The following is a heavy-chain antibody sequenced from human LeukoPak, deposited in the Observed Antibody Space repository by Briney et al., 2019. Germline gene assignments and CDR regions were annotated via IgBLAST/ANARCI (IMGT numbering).Heavy chain of an antibody. Sequence: SETLSLTCTVSGGSISSSSYYWGWIRQPPGKGLEWIGNIYYSGSTYYNPSLKSRVTISVDTSKNQFSLNLSSVTAADTAVYYCASDIRGSGYFDYWGQGTLVTVSS. CDR1: GGSISSSSYY. V-gene: IGHV4-39*07. D-gene: IGHD3-22*01. CDR2: IYYSGST. J-gene: IGHJ4*02. CDR3: ASDIRGSGYFDY.